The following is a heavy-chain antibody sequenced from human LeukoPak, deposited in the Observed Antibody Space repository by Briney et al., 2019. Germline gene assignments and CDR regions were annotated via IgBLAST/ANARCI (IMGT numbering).Heavy chain of an antibody. Sequence: GGSLRLSCAASGFTFDDYTMHWVRQAPGKGLEWVSLISWDGGSTYYADSVKGRFTISRDDSKNSLYLQMNSLRTEDTALYYCAKAALRIAVAGTFDYWGREPWSPSPQ. CDR2: ISWDGGST. CDR1: GFTFDDYT. J-gene: IGHJ4*02. CDR3: AKAALRIAVAGTFDY. V-gene: IGHV3-43*01. D-gene: IGHD6-19*01.